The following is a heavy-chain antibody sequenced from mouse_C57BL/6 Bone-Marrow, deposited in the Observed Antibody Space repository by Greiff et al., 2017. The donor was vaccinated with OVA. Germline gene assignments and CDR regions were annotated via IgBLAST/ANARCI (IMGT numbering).Heavy chain of an antibody. V-gene: IGHV1-85*01. CDR2: IYPRDGST. D-gene: IGHD4-1*01. CDR3: ARSKVLGPFAY. Sequence: VQLVESGPELVKPGASVKLSCKASGYTFTSYDINWVKQRPGQGLEWIGWIYPRDGSTKYNEKFKGKATLTVDTSSSTAYMELHSLTSEDSAVYFCARSKVLGPFAYWGQGTLVTVSA. J-gene: IGHJ3*01. CDR1: GYTFTSYD.